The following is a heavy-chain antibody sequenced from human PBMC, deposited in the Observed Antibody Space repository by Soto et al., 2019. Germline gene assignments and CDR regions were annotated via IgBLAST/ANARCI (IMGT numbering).Heavy chain of an antibody. CDR3: ARVSRELWGHAHLNYYFDY. V-gene: IGHV4-30-2*01. Sequence: PSETLSLTCAVSGGSISSGGYSGSWIRQPPGKGLEWIGYMYHSGSTYYNPSLKSRVTISIDTSKNQFSLKLSSVTAADTAVYYCARVSRELWGHAHLNYYFDYWGQGTLVTVSS. CDR1: GGSISSGGYS. CDR2: MYHSGST. D-gene: IGHD1-26*01. J-gene: IGHJ4*02.